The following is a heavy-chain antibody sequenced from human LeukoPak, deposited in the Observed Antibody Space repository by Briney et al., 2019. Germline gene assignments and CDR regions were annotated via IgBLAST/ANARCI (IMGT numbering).Heavy chain of an antibody. D-gene: IGHD3-10*01. V-gene: IGHV3-23*01. Sequence: GGSLRLSCAASGFTFSNYAMNWVRQAPGKGLEWVSGISGSGGSTYYADSVKGRFTTSRDNSKSALYLQMNSLRAEDTAVYYCAKVYTYSYGSGNYYGHYYGMDVWGQGTTVTVSS. CDR3: AKVYTYSYGSGNYYGHYYGMDV. J-gene: IGHJ6*02. CDR2: ISGSGGST. CDR1: GFTFSNYA.